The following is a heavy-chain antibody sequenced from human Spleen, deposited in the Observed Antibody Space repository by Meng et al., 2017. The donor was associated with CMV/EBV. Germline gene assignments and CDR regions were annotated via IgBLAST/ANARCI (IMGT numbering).Heavy chain of an antibody. CDR1: GGSISSYY. V-gene: IGHV4-4*07. D-gene: IGHD6-13*01. J-gene: IGHJ5*02. Sequence: QVERRGSGPGLVMPSETLSLTCTVSGGSISSYYWSWIRQPAGKGLEWIGRIYTSGSTNYNPSLKSRVTMSVDTSKNQFSLKLSSVTAADTAVYYCARSLGIAARRDWFDPWGQGTLVTVSS. CDR3: ARSLGIAARRDWFDP. CDR2: IYTSGST.